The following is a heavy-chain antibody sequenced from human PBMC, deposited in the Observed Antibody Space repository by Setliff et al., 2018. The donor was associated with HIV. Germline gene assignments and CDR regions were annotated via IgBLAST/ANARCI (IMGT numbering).Heavy chain of an antibody. CDR1: GFTFSSYA. Sequence: PGESLTISCAASGFTFSSYAMSWVRQTPEKGLEWVSTITSGGSTYYADSAKGRFIISRDNSQNTLYLQMNSLRADDTAIYYCAKGFRPVDTALVSGPTYWGQGIRVTVS. CDR3: AKGFRPVDTALVSGPTY. D-gene: IGHD5-18*01. V-gene: IGHV3-23*01. CDR2: ITSGGST. J-gene: IGHJ4*02.